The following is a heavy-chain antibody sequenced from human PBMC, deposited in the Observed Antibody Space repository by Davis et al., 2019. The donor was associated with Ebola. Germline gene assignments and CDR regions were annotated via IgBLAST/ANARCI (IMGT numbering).Heavy chain of an antibody. CDR2: ISSSGSTK. Sequence: GESLKISCAASGFTFSDYYMRWIRQAPGKGLECISYISSSGSTKYYADSVKGRFTISRDNSRNTQYLQMNSLRVEDTAVYYCAKGGLWGHGMDVWGQGTTVTVSS. CDR3: AKGGLWGHGMDV. D-gene: IGHD4/OR15-4a*01. J-gene: IGHJ6*02. V-gene: IGHV3-11*01. CDR1: GFTFSDYY.